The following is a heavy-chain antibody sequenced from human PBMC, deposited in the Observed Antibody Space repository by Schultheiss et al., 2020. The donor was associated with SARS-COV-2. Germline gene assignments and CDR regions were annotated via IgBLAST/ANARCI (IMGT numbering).Heavy chain of an antibody. CDR2: INSSSSYT. CDR1: GFTFSDYY. D-gene: IGHD3-10*01. J-gene: IGHJ6*02. V-gene: IGHV3-11*06. CDR3: ARDFIPRPNIMVRGGTNYYYYGMDV. Sequence: GGSLRLSCAASGFTFSDYYMSWIRQAPGKGLEWVSYINSSSSYTNYADSVKGRFTISRDNAKNSLYLQMNSLRAEDTAVYYCARDFIPRPNIMVRGGTNYYYYGMDVWGQGTTVTVSS.